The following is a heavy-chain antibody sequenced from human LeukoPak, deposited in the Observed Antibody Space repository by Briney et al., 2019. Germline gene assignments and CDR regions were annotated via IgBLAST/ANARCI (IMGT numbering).Heavy chain of an antibody. CDR1: GGTFSSYA. D-gene: IGHD3-22*01. V-gene: IGHV1-69*01. J-gene: IGHJ6*02. CDR2: IIPIFGTA. CDR3: ARDYYDSSGYYYPRADYGMDV. Sequence: SVKVSCKASGGTFSSYAISWVRQAPGQGLEWMGGIIPIFGTANYAQKFQGRVTITADESTSTAYMELSSLRSEDTAVYYCARDYYDSSGYYYPRADYGMDVWGQGTTVTVSS.